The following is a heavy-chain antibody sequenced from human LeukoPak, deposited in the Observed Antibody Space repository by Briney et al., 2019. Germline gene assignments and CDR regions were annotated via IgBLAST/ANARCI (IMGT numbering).Heavy chain of an antibody. Sequence: ASVKVSCKASGYTFTNYDINWVRQATGQGLEWMGWMNPNSGDADYAEKFKGRVTMTRDTSTSTAYMELTSLTSDDTATFYCARTGMGGNVWIDSWGQGTLVTVSS. J-gene: IGHJ5*01. V-gene: IGHV1-8*01. CDR1: GYTFTNYD. D-gene: IGHD1-26*01. CDR2: MNPNSGDA. CDR3: ARTGMGGNVWIDS.